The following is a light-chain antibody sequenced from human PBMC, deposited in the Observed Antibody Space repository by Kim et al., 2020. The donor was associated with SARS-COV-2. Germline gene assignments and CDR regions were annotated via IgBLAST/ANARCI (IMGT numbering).Light chain of an antibody. CDR1: QHISSF. Sequence: DIQMTQSPSSLSASVGDRVIITCRASQHISSFLNWYQQKPGKAPKLLIYVASTLKTGVPSRFSGSGSGTDFTLTISSLQPEVLANFSCQKRSATPLTFGGGTKMDSK. V-gene: IGKV1-39*01. CDR2: VAS. J-gene: IGKJ4*01. CDR3: QKRSATPLT.